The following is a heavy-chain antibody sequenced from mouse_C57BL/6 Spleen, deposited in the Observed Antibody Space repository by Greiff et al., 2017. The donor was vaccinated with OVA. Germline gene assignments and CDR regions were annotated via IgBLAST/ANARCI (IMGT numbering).Heavy chain of an antibody. CDR1: GYTFTSYW. CDR3: ARPIYSNYLYYAMDY. CDR2: IHPNSGST. J-gene: IGHJ4*01. V-gene: IGHV1-64*01. Sequence: VQLQQPGAELVKPGASVKLSCKASGYTFTSYWMHWVKQRPGQGLEWIGMIHPNSGSTNYNEKFKSKATLTVDKSSSTAYMQLSSLTSEDSAVYYCARPIYSNYLYYAMDYWGQGTSVTVSS. D-gene: IGHD2-5*01.